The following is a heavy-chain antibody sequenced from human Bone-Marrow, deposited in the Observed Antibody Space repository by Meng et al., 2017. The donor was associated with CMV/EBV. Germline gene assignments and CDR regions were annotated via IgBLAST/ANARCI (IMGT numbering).Heavy chain of an antibody. J-gene: IGHJ4*02. CDR2: IWYDGSNK. D-gene: IGHD6-13*01. Sequence: SLKISCAAPGFTFSSYGMHWVRQAPGKGLEWVAVIWYDGSNKYYADSVKGRFTISRDNSKNTLYLQMNSLRAEDTAVYYCAILAGTPQDCDYWGQGNLVNVDS. V-gene: IGHV3-33*01. CDR1: GFTFSSYG. CDR3: AILAGTPQDCDY.